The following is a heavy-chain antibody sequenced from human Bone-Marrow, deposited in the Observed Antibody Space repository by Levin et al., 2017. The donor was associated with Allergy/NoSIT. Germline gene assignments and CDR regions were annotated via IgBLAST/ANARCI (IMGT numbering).Heavy chain of an antibody. CDR3: ARHKRGDPGGQRDFDC. J-gene: IGHJ4*02. V-gene: IGHV4-39*01. Sequence: SETLSLTCTVSGGSISSSSYYWGWIRQPPGKGLEWIGSIYYSGSTYYNPSLKSRVTISVDTSKTHFSLKLSSVTAADTPVYYCARHKRGDPGGQRDFDCWGQGALVTVSS. CDR2: IYYSGST. CDR1: GGSISSSSYY. D-gene: IGHD4-23*01.